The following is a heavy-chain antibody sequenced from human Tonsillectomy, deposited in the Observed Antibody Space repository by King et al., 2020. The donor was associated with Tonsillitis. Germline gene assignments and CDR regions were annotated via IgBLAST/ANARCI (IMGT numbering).Heavy chain of an antibody. J-gene: IGHJ5*02. CDR2: IYYSGST. D-gene: IGHD3-22*01. CDR1: GGSISSGDYY. V-gene: IGHV4-30-4*01. Sequence: VQLQESGPGLVKPSQTLSLTCTVSGGSISSGDYYWSWIRQPPGKGLEWIGYIYYSGSTYYNPSLKSRVTISVDTSKNQFSLKLSSVTAADTAVYYCARDMNYFDSSGYPPFNWFDPWGQATLVTVSS. CDR3: ARDMNYFDSSGYPPFNWFDP.